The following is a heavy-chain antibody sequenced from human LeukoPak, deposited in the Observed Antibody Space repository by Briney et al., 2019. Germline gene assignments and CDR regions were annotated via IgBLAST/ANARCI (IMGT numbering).Heavy chain of an antibody. V-gene: IGHV4-39*07. CDR2: IYYSGST. J-gene: IGHJ4*02. Sequence: SETLSLTCTVSGGSISSSSYYWGWILQPPGKGLEWIGSIYYSGSTYYNPSLKSRVTISVDTSKNHFSLKLSSVPAADTAVYYCARSGGHYYDSSGYYFDYWGQGTLVTVSS. CDR1: GGSISSSSYY. CDR3: ARSGGHYYDSSGYYFDY. D-gene: IGHD3-22*01.